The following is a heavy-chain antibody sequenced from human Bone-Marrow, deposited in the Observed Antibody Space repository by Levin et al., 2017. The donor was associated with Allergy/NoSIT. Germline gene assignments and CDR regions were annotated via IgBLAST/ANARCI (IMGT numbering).Heavy chain of an antibody. D-gene: IGHD3-16*01. J-gene: IGHJ4*02. CDR3: AKGEGGWRRPSLDY. CDR1: GFIFNSYG. Sequence: PGGSLRLSCAASGFIFNSYGMHWVRQAPGKGLEWVAVMSYDGSVKYYGDSVKGRFTISRDNSKNTLYLQMNSLRGDDTAVYYCAKGEGGWRRPSLDYWGQGTLVTVSS. CDR2: MSYDGSVK. V-gene: IGHV3-30*18.